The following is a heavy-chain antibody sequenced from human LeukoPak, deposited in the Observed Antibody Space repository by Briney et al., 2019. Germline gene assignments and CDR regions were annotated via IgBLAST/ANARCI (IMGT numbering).Heavy chain of an antibody. J-gene: IGHJ4*02. V-gene: IGHV3-64D*06. D-gene: IGHD2-21*02. CDR3: VKDPVPRFVVTAPGAL. CDR1: GFTFSSYG. CDR2: ISSNGGST. Sequence: GRSLRLSCSASGFTFSSYGMHWVRQAPGHGLQSLSAISSNGGSTYYADSVKGRFAISRDNSKNTLYLQMSSLRAEDTAVYYCVKDPVPRFVVTAPGALWGQGTLVTVSS.